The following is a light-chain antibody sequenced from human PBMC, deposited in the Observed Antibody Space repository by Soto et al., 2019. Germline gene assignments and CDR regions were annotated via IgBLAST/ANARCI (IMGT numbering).Light chain of an antibody. V-gene: IGKV3-15*01. CDR1: QYINTR. CDR3: QQYDNWLTGT. CDR2: QTS. J-gene: IGKJ1*01. Sequence: EIVLTQSPSTLSSFPCDAGTPSRSASQYINTRLAWYQHRPGQAPRLLIYQTSIRATGIPARFSGGGSGTEFTLTISSLQSEDFAVYYCQQYDNWLTGTFGQGTKVDIK.